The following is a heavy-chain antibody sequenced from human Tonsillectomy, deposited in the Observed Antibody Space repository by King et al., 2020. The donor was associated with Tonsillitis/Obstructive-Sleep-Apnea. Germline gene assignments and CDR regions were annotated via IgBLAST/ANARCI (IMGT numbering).Heavy chain of an antibody. J-gene: IGHJ4*02. CDR1: GYSFTSFW. V-gene: IGHV5-10-1*01. CDR2: VDPYDSYT. Sequence: VQLVESGAEVKKPGESLRISCKGSGYSFTSFWISWVRQMPGKGLEGMGRVDPYDSYTNYSPSFQGHVTISSDKSIYTAYLQWSSLKASDTAMYYCARPSAYGDLDYWGQGTLVTVSS. D-gene: IGHD4-17*01. CDR3: ARPSAYGDLDY.